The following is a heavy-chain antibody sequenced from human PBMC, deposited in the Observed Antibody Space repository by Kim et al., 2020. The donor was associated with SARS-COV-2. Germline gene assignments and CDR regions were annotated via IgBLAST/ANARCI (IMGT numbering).Heavy chain of an antibody. CDR2: T. CDR3: ARDMNPTVYDY. D-gene: IGHD4-4*01. V-gene: IGHV1-3*01. J-gene: IGHJ4*02. Sequence: TKDSQKCQGRITISRETSANTAYMELRSLTTKDTAFYYCARDMNPTVYDYWGQGTLVTVSS.